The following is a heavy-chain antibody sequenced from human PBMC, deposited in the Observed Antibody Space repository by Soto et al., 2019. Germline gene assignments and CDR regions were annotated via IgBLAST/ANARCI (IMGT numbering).Heavy chain of an antibody. CDR1: GFTFSSYS. D-gene: IGHD6-6*01. CDR2: ISSSSSTI. CDR3: ARSTTRYSSSSRGGDY. J-gene: IGHJ4*02. Sequence: GGSLRLSCAASGFTFSSYSMNWVRQAPGKGLEWVSYISSSSSTIYYADSVKGRFTISRDNAKNSLYLQMNSLRAEDTAVYYCARSTTRYSSSSRGGDYWGQGTLVTVSS. V-gene: IGHV3-48*01.